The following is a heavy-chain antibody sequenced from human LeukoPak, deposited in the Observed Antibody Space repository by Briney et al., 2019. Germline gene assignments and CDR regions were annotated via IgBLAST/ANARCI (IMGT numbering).Heavy chain of an antibody. Sequence: GGSLRLSCAASEFTFSSYSMNWVRQAPGKGLEWVSYITNSGNSKSYADSVKGRFTISRDNAKNSLYLQMNSLRAEDTAIYYCTRVGYIDEGIDYWGQGTLVTVSS. V-gene: IGHV3-48*04. CDR1: EFTFSSYS. D-gene: IGHD5-24*01. CDR2: ITNSGNSK. CDR3: TRVGYIDEGIDY. J-gene: IGHJ4*02.